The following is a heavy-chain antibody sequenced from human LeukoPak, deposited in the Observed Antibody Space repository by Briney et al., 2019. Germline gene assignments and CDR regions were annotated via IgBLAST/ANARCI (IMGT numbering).Heavy chain of an antibody. Sequence: GGSLRLSCAASGFTVSSNYMSWVRQAPGKGLEWVSVIYSGGSTYYADSVKGRFTISRDNPKNSLYLQMNSLRVDDTAVCYCARCRWLLLPMYYFDYWGQGTLVTVSS. V-gene: IGHV3-53*01. J-gene: IGHJ4*02. D-gene: IGHD2-15*01. CDR3: ARCRWLLLPMYYFDY. CDR1: GFTVSSNY. CDR2: IYSGGST.